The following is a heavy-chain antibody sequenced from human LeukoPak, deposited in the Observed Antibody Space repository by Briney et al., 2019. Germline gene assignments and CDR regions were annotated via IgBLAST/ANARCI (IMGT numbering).Heavy chain of an antibody. CDR1: GGSIMVAAYS. D-gene: IGHD4-23*01. CDR3: ARGYGDNSGAFDI. CDR2: IYYSGRT. Sequence: PSETLSLSCTVSGGSIMVAAYSWSWIRQPPGKGLEWIGYIYYSGRTYYNPSLKSRVTISLDRSKNRFSLKLSSVTAADTAVYFCARGYGDNSGAFDIWGQGTLVTVSS. J-gene: IGHJ3*02. V-gene: IGHV4-30-2*01.